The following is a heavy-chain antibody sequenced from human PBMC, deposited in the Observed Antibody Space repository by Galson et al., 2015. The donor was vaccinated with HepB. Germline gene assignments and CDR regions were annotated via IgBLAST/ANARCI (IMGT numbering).Heavy chain of an antibody. J-gene: IGHJ5*02. V-gene: IGHV1-2*02. CDR3: ARQAYSGYDSRWFDP. D-gene: IGHD5-12*01. CDR1: GYTFTDYY. Sequence: SVKVSCKASGYTFTDYYMHWVRRAPGQGLEWMGWINPNSDGTNYAQKFQGRVTMTRDTSISTAYMELNRLRSDDTAVYYCARQAYSGYDSRWFDPWGQGTLVTVSS. CDR2: INPNSDGT.